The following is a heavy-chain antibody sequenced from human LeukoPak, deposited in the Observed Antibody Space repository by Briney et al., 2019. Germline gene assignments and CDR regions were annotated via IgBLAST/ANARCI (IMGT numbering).Heavy chain of an antibody. J-gene: IGHJ3*02. CDR2: KNRDGSEK. V-gene: IGHV3-7*01. CDR1: EFTFTNFW. D-gene: IGHD2-2*01. CDR3: ARDSASCRGCAFDI. Sequence: GGSLRLSCAASEFTFTNFWMSWVRQAPGKGLEGVANKNRDGSEKYYVDSVKGRVTISRDNAMNFLYLQLNSLRVDDTAVYYCARDSASCRGCAFDIWGQGTVVTVSS.